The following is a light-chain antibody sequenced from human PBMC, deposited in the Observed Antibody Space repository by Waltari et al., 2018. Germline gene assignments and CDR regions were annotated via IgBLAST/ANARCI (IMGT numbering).Light chain of an antibody. J-gene: IGLJ2*01. Sequence: QSALTQHASVSGSPGQSITLSCTGPSSDVGGYNSVSWSQQHPGKAPTLMIYDVSKRPSGVSSRFSGSKSGNTASLTISGLQAEDEADYYCSSYTSSSTFDVVFGGGTKLTVL. V-gene: IGLV2-14*01. CDR2: DVS. CDR3: SSYTSSSTFDVV. CDR1: SSDVGGYNS.